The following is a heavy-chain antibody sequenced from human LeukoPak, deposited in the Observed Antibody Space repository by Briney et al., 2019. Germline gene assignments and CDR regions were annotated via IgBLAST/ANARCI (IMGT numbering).Heavy chain of an antibody. D-gene: IGHD5-18*01. CDR3: ARGDTAMARQGLSY. CDR2: INPNSGGT. CDR1: GYTFTGYY. J-gene: IGHJ4*02. V-gene: IGHV1-2*02. Sequence: ASVKVSCKASGYTFTGYYMHWVRRAPGQGLEWMGWINPNSGGTNYAQKFQGGVTMTRDTSISTAYMELSRLRSDDTAVYYCARGDTAMARQGLSYWGQGALVTVSS.